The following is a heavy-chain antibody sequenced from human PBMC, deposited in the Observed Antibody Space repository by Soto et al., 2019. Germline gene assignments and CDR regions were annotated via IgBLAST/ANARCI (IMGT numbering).Heavy chain of an antibody. CDR1: GGYISSYY. CDR3: ARERGVGGSTGDYDQ. Sequence: SETLSLTCRVSGGYISSYYWSWIRKPAGKGLEWIGRIFSSGSTHYNPSLKSRVTMSVDTSKNQISLRLTSVTAADTAVYYCARERGVGGSTGDYDQWGQGTLVTVSS. V-gene: IGHV4-4*07. D-gene: IGHD5-12*01. CDR2: IFSSGST. J-gene: IGHJ4*02.